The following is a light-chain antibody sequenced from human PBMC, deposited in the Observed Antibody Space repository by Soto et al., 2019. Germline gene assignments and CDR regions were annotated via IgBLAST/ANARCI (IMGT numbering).Light chain of an antibody. V-gene: IGKV3-20*01. Sequence: TQSAATLSVYPGERATLSCRASQSVSSNLAWYQQKPGQAPRRLIYGASTRATGIPDRFSGSGSGTDFTLTIGRLAPEDFAVYYCQQYGRSPPFAEGTRLE. J-gene: IGKJ5*01. CDR1: QSVSSN. CDR2: GAS. CDR3: QQYGRSPP.